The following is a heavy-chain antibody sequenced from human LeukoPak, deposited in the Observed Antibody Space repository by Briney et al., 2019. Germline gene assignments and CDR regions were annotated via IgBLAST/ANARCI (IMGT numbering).Heavy chain of an antibody. D-gene: IGHD3-22*01. CDR2: IYSGGRT. CDR1: GFTVSSNY. CDR3: ARETYYYDSSGYGSAFDI. Sequence: PGGSLRLSCSAPGFTVSSNYMSLVRQAPGKGLELVSVIYSGGRTYYADSVKGRFTISRDNSKNTLYLQMNSLRAEDTAVYYCARETYYYDSSGYGSAFDIWGQGTMVTVSS. J-gene: IGHJ3*02. V-gene: IGHV3-53*01.